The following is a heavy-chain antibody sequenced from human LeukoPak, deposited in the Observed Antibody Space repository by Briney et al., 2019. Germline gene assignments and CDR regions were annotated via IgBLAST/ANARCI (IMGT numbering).Heavy chain of an antibody. CDR1: GGTFSSYA. D-gene: IGHD3-9*01. CDR3: ARSYYDILTGYLDY. V-gene: IGHV1-69*13. Sequence: ASVKVSCKASGGTFSSYAISWVRQAPGQGLEWMGGIIPIFGTANYAQKFQGRVTITADESTSTAYMELSSLRSEDTAVYYCARSYYDILTGYLDYWGQGTLVTVSS. CDR2: IIPIFGTA. J-gene: IGHJ4*02.